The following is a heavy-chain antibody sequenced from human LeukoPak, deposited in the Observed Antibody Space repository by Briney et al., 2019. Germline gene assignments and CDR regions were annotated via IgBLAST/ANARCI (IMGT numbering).Heavy chain of an antibody. V-gene: IGHV4-30-4*01. CDR1: GGSISSGDYY. CDR2: IYYSGST. CDR3: ARDRGGLGTIDP. D-gene: IGHD5/OR15-5a*01. Sequence: SETLSLTCTVSGGSISSGDYYWSWIRQPPGKGLEWIGYIYYSGSTYYNPPLKSRVTISVDTSNNQFSLKLNSVTAADTAVYYCARDRGGLGTIDPWGQGTLVTVFS. J-gene: IGHJ5*02.